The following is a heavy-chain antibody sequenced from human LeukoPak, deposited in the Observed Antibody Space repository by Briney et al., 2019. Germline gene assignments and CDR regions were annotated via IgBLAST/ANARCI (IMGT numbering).Heavy chain of an antibody. CDR2: IHTSGST. Sequence: SETLSLTCTVSGGSISTYYWSWIRQPAGKGLEWIGRIHTSGSTDYNPSLKSRVTMSVDTSKNQFSLKLSSVTAADTAVYYCAREGSMTARPFVSIGYWGQGTLVTISS. CDR3: AREGSMTARPFVSIGY. D-gene: IGHD6-6*01. J-gene: IGHJ4*02. V-gene: IGHV4-4*07. CDR1: GGSISTYY.